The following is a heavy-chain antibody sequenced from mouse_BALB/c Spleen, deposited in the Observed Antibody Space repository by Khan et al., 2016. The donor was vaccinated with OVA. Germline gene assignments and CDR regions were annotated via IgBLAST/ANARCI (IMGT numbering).Heavy chain of an antibody. J-gene: IGHJ3*01. V-gene: IGHV3-8*02. Sequence: VQLQESGPSLVQPSQTLSLTCSVTGDSITSGFWSWVRKFPGNKLEYMGYMIYSGYTYYNPSLKGRFSITRHTSKNQSYLQLSSVTTEDTATYYCARATYKYAFAYWGQGALVTVSA. CDR2: MIYSGYT. CDR3: ARATYKYAFAY. CDR1: GDSITSGF. D-gene: IGHD1-3*01.